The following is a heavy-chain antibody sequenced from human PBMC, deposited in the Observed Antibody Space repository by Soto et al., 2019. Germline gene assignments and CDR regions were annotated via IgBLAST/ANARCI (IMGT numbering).Heavy chain of an antibody. Sequence: GGSLRLSCAASGFTFSSYGMHWVRQAPGKGLEWVAVISYDGSNKYYADSVKGRFTISRDNSKNTLYLQMNSLRAEDTAVYYCAKERLQSDYWYFDLWGRGTLVTVSS. CDR2: ISYDGSNK. V-gene: IGHV3-30*18. D-gene: IGHD4-4*01. J-gene: IGHJ2*01. CDR1: GFTFSSYG. CDR3: AKERLQSDYWYFDL.